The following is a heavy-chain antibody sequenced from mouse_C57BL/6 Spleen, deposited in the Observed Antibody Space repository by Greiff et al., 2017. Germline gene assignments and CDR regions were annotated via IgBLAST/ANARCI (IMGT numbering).Heavy chain of an antibody. Sequence: VQLQQPGAELVRPGSSVKLSCKASGYTFTSYWMDWVKQRPGQGLEWIGNIYPSDSETHYNQKFKDKATLTVDKSSSTAYMQLSSLTSEDSAVYYCARRGRDWYFDVWGTGTTVTVSS. V-gene: IGHV1-61*01. CDR1: GYTFTSYW. CDR2: IYPSDSET. D-gene: IGHD1-1*01. CDR3: ARRGRDWYFDV. J-gene: IGHJ1*03.